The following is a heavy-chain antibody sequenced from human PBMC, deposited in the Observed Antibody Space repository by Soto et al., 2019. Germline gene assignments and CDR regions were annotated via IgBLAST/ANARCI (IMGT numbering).Heavy chain of an antibody. J-gene: IGHJ4*02. D-gene: IGHD2-8*01. CDR3: SRLVYDTRLNYMYFDF. V-gene: IGHV4-4*02. CDR2: IFHDGTA. CDR1: GVSISSGNW. Sequence: SETLSLTCSVSGVSISSGNWWTWVRQTPQRGLEYIGEIFHDGTANYYPSFERRVAISVDTSKNQFSLKLTSVTAADTAIYFCSRLVYDTRLNYMYFDFWGQGALVTVS.